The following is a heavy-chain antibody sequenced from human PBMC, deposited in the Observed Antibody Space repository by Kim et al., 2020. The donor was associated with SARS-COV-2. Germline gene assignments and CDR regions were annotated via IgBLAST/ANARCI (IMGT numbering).Heavy chain of an antibody. J-gene: IGHJ6*02. CDR2: ISGSGGST. CDR1: GFTFSSYA. D-gene: IGHD3-10*01. CDR3: AKDYYGSGSGDYYYYGMDV. V-gene: IGHV3-23*01. Sequence: GGSLRLSCAASGFTFSSYAMNWVRQAPGKGLEWVSAISGSGGSTYYADSVKGRFTISRDNSKNTLYLQMNSLRAEDTAVYYCAKDYYGSGSGDYYYYGMDVWGQGTTVTVSS.